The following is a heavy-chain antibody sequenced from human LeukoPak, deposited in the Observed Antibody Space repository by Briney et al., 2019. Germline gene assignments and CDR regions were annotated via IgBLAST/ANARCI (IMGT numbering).Heavy chain of an antibody. Sequence: ASVKVSCKASGYTFTSYDINWVRQATGQGLEWMGWMNPNSGNTGYAQKFQGRVTMTRNTSISTAYMELSSLRSEDTAVYYCARATIVPAAPFDYWGQGTLVTVSS. J-gene: IGHJ4*02. CDR1: GYTFTSYD. V-gene: IGHV1-8*01. CDR2: MNPNSGNT. D-gene: IGHD2-2*01. CDR3: ARATIVPAAPFDY.